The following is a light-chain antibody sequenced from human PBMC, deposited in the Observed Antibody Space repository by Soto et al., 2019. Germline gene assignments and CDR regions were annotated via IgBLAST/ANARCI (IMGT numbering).Light chain of an antibody. V-gene: IGLV1-40*01. CDR3: QSYDSSLSAHYV. CDR1: SSNIGATYD. Sequence: QSVLTQPPSVSGAPGQRATISCTGSSSNIGATYDVQWYQQLPGTAPKLLIYGNSNRPSGVPDRFSGSKSGTSASLAITGLQADDEADYYCQSYDSSLSAHYVFGTGTKLTVL. J-gene: IGLJ1*01. CDR2: GNS.